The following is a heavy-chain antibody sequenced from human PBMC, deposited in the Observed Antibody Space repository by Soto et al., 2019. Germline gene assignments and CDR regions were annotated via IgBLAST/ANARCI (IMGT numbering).Heavy chain of an antibody. D-gene: IGHD2-15*01. Sequence: PSETLSLTCTVSGGSISSSSYYWGWIRQPPGKGQEWIGSIYYSGSTYYNPSLKSRVTISVDTSKNQFSLKLSSVTAADTAVYYCARHYRRGYCSGGSCYSAYNWFDPWGQGTLVTVSS. V-gene: IGHV4-39*01. CDR2: IYYSGST. CDR1: GGSISSSSYY. CDR3: ARHYRRGYCSGGSCYSAYNWFDP. J-gene: IGHJ5*02.